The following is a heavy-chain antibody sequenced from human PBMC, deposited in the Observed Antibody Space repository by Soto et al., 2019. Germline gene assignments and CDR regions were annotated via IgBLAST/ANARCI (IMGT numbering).Heavy chain of an antibody. D-gene: IGHD4-17*01. CDR3: ARTTGDYGLTDYYYGMDV. Sequence: SETLSLTCTVSGDSISSGGYYWSWIRQHPGKGLEWIGYIYYSGSTYYNPSLKSRVTLSVDTSKNQFSLKLSSVTAADTAVYYCARTTGDYGLTDYYYGMDVWGQGTTVTVSS. CDR2: IYYSGST. CDR1: GDSISSGGYY. J-gene: IGHJ6*02. V-gene: IGHV4-31*03.